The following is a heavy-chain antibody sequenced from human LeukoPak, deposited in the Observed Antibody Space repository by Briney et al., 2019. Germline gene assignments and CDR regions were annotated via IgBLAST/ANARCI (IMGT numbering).Heavy chain of an antibody. J-gene: IGHJ5*02. CDR2: ISGSGGST. D-gene: IGHD2-2*01. CDR1: GFTFSSYA. CDR3: AKDHYPYCSSTSCYLGNNWFDP. Sequence: GGSLRLSCAASGFTFSSYAMSWVRQAPGKGLEWVSAISGSGGSTYYADSVKGRFTISRDNSKNTLYLQMNSLRAEDTAVYYCAKDHYPYCSSTSCYLGNNWFDPWGQGTLVTVSS. V-gene: IGHV3-23*01.